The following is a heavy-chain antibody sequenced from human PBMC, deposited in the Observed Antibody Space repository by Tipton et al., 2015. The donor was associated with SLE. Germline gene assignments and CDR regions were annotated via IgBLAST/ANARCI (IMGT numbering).Heavy chain of an antibody. V-gene: IGHV4-38-2*01. CDR1: GYSISSGYY. CDR3: ARHSYDFWSGYYFDY. Sequence: GLVKPSETLSLTCAVSGYSISSGYYWGWIRQPPGKGLEWIGSIYHSGSTYYNPSLKSRVTISVDTSKNQFSLKLSSVTAADTAVYYCARHSYDFWSGYYFDYWGQGTLVTVSS. CDR2: IYHSGST. D-gene: IGHD3-3*01. J-gene: IGHJ4*02.